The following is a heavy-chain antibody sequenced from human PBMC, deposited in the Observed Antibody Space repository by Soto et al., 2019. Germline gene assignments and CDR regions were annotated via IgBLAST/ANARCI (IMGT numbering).Heavy chain of an antibody. Sequence: SETLSITCAVSGCSISSGGYSWSWIRQPTGKGLEWIGYMYHSGSTYYNPSLKSRVTISIDRSKNQFSLKLSSVTAADTAVYYCVRGTEYRGHGILVIVSS. V-gene: IGHV4-30-2*01. J-gene: IGHJ4*01. CDR1: GCSISSGGYS. CDR3: VRGTEY. CDR2: MYHSGST.